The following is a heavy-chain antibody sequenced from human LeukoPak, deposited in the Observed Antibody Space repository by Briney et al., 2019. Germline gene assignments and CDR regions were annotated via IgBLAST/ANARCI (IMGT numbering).Heavy chain of an antibody. CDR2: IIPIFGTA. V-gene: IGHV1-69*13. D-gene: IGHD5-24*01. J-gene: IGHJ4*02. CDR3: AYSEGWLQLYYFDY. CDR1: GGTFSSYA. Sequence: SVKVSCKASGGTFSSYAISWVRQAPGQGLEWMGGIIPIFGTANYAQKFQGRVTITADESTSTAYMELSSLRSEDTAVYYCAYSEGWLQLYYFDYWGQGTLVTVSS.